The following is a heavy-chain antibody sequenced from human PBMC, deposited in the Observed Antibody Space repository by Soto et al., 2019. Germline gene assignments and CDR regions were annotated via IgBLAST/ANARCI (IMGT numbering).Heavy chain of an antibody. D-gene: IGHD3-22*01. Sequence: QVQLVQSGAEVKKPGASAKVSCKASEYSFTSYYMHWVRRAPGQGLEWMGMIDPSGDNTGYPQKFQGRGTMTNDTSTSTVYMELSSLRSEDTAMYYCAATRGYSPPFDSWGQGTRVTVS. V-gene: IGHV1-46*01. CDR3: AATRGYSPPFDS. J-gene: IGHJ4*02. CDR2: IDPSGDNT. CDR1: EYSFTSYY.